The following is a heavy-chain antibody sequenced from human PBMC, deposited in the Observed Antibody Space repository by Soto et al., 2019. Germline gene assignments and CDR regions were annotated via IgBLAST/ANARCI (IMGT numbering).Heavy chain of an antibody. J-gene: IGHJ4*02. V-gene: IGHV3-74*03. D-gene: IGHD2-15*01. Sequence: GGSLRLSCAASGLTFRSYWMHWVRQAPGKGLVWVSRINTDGSVAMYVDSVKGRFTISRDNAKNSLYLQMNSLRAEDTAVYYCARAVVVVAYSDYWGQGTLVTVS. CDR1: GLTFRSYW. CDR2: INTDGSVA. CDR3: ARAVVVVAYSDY.